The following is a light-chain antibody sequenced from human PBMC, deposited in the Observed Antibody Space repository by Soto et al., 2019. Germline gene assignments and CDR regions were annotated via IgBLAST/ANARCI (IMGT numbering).Light chain of an antibody. J-gene: IGKJ5*01. CDR1: QSVSTY. Sequence: DIVLTQSPATLSLSPGERATLSCRASQSVSTYLAWYQQKPGQAPRLLIYDASNRATGIPARFSGGGSGTDFTLTISSLEPEDFAVYYCQQRSNWPITFGQGTRLEIK. V-gene: IGKV3-11*01. CDR2: DAS. CDR3: QQRSNWPIT.